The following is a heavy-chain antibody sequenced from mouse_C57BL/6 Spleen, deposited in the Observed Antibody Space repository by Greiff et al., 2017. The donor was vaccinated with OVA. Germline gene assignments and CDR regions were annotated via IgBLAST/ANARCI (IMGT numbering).Heavy chain of an antibody. CDR2: IDPENGDT. D-gene: IGHD2-3*01. J-gene: IGHJ3*01. CDR3: TTGWRRAY. Sequence: VQLKQSGAELVRPGASVKLSCTASGFNIKDDYMHWVKQRPEQGLEWIGWIDPENGDTEYASKFQGKATITADTSSNTAYLQLSSLTSEDTAVYYCTTGWRRAYWGQGTLVTVSA. V-gene: IGHV14-4*01. CDR1: GFNIKDDY.